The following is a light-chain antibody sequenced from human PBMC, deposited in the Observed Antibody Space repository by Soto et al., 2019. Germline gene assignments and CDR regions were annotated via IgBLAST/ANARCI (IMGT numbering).Light chain of an antibody. J-gene: IGKJ1*01. CDR1: QSISSY. Sequence: DIQMTQSPSSLSASVGDRVTITCRASQSISSYLNWYQQKPGKAPKLLIYAASSLQSGVPSRFSGSGSGTDFTLTISSLQPEDFATYYCQQSYRTPPYTFGQGTKAEIK. CDR2: AAS. CDR3: QQSYRTPPYT. V-gene: IGKV1-39*01.